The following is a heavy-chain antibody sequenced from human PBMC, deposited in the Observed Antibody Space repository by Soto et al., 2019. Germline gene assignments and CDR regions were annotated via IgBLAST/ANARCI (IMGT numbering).Heavy chain of an antibody. CDR3: ARGGAMGVDY. D-gene: IGHD1-26*01. V-gene: IGHV3-74*01. Sequence: LGLSCTASGFTFNTHWMHWVRQAPGKGLVWVSRIYFDGITTNYADSVKGRLTVSRDNAKNTVYLHVNTLRDEDTAVYYCARGGAMGVDYWGQGTLVTVS. J-gene: IGHJ4*02. CDR2: IYFDGITT. CDR1: GFTFNTHW.